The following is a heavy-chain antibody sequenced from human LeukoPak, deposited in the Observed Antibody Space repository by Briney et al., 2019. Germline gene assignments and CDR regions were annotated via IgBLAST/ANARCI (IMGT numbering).Heavy chain of an antibody. CDR3: ARVPPKLRYFDWLAHYYYMDV. V-gene: IGHV1-2*02. J-gene: IGHJ6*03. CDR1: GYTFIGYY. CDR2: VNPKSGVT. D-gene: IGHD3-9*01. Sequence: GASVKVSCKASGYTFIGYYIHWVRQAPGQGLEWMGSVNPKSGVTDYAQKFQGRITLTRDTSSSTAYMELRSLRSDDTAVYYCARVPPKLRYFDWLAHYYYMDVWGKGTTVTVSS.